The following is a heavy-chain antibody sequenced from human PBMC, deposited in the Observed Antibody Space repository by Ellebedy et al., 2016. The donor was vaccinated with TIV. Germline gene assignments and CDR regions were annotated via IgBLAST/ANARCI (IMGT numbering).Heavy chain of an antibody. Sequence: GESLKISCAASGFTFRNYWMHWIHQVPGKGLVWVSRINGDGSSTSYADSVKGRFTISRDNTKNTVHLQMNSLRAEDTAVYYCARDQDEYGDYCFDYWGQGTLLTVSS. CDR1: GFTFRNYW. CDR2: INGDGSST. CDR3: ARDQDEYGDYCFDY. J-gene: IGHJ4*02. V-gene: IGHV3-74*01. D-gene: IGHD4-17*01.